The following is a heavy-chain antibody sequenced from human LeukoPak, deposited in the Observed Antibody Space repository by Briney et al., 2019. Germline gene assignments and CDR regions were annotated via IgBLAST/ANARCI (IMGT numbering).Heavy chain of an antibody. CDR2: ILPGGKES. CDR1: GFTFGSYG. CDR3: MSAHGY. V-gene: IGHV3-7*01. Sequence: GGSLRLSCAASGFTFGSYGMHWVRQAPGKGLEWVATILPGGKESYRVDSVKGRFIISRDNAKNSLFLQMNSLRGDDTALYYCMSAHGYWGQGTLVTVSS. J-gene: IGHJ4*02.